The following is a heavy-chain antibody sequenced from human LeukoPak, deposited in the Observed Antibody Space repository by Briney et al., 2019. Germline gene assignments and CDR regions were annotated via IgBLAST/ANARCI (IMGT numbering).Heavy chain of an antibody. CDR1: GYTFTSYG. D-gene: IGHD4-23*01. V-gene: IGHV1-69*13. Sequence: SVKVSCKASGYTFTSYGISWVRQAPGQGLEWMGGIIPIFGTANYAQKFQGRVTITADESTSTAYMELSSLRSEDTAVYYCARDHPTVGAYWGQGTLVTVSS. CDR2: IIPIFGTA. J-gene: IGHJ4*02. CDR3: ARDHPTVGAY.